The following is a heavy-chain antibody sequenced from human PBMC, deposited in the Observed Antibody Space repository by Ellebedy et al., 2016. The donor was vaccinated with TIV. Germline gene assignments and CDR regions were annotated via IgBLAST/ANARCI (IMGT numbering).Heavy chain of an antibody. J-gene: IGHJ1*01. V-gene: IGHV2-5*02. Sequence: SGPTLVKPTQTLTLTCTFSGFSLTTTGMGVGWIRQPPGKALEWLALIYWDDDKRYSPSLKSRLTITKDTAKNQVVPTMSNMDPVDTAIYFSAHSIVLYHSGGSVHLWGQGTPVTVSS. CDR2: IYWDDDK. CDR1: GFSLTTTGMG. CDR3: AHSIVLYHSGGSVHL. D-gene: IGHD2-15*01.